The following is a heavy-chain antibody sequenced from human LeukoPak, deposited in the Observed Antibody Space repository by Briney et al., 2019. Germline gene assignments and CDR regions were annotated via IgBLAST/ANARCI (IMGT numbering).Heavy chain of an antibody. Sequence: ASVKVSCKASGYTFTSYYMHWVRQAPGQGLEWMGIINPSGGSTSYAQKFQGRVTMTRDTSTSTVYMELSSLRSEDTAVYYCAREQSVNDGYTLSGEDYWGQGTLVTVSS. V-gene: IGHV1-46*01. CDR3: AREQSVNDGYTLSGEDY. D-gene: IGHD5-24*01. CDR1: GYTFTSYY. J-gene: IGHJ4*02. CDR2: INPSGGST.